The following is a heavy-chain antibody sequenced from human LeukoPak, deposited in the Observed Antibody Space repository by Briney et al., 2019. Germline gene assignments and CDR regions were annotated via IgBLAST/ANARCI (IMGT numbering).Heavy chain of an antibody. CDR3: ARWLQSLAYFDH. J-gene: IGHJ4*02. CDR1: GFTVSSNY. D-gene: IGHD5-24*01. V-gene: IGHV3-53*01. Sequence: PGGSLRLSCAASGFTVSSNYMSWVRQAPGKGLEWVSVIYSGGSTNYADSVKGRFTISRDNSKNTLYLHMNSLRAEDTAVYYCARWLQSLAYFDHWGQGTLVTVSS. CDR2: IYSGGST.